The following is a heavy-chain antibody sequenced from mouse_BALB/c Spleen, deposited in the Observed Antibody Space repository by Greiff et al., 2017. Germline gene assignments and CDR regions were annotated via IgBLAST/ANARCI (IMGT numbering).Heavy chain of an antibody. Sequence: VKLQESGAELVRPGTSVKVSCKASGYAFTNYLIEWVKQRPGQGLEWIGVINPGSGGTNYNEKFKGKATLTADKSSSTAYMQLSSLTSDDSAVYFCARGDYDAGYAMDYWGQGTSVTVSS. D-gene: IGHD2-4*01. CDR3: ARGDYDAGYAMDY. J-gene: IGHJ4*01. CDR1: GYAFTNYL. CDR2: INPGSGGT. V-gene: IGHV1-54*01.